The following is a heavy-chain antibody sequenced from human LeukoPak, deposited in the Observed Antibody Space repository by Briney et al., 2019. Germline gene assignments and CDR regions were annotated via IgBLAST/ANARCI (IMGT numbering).Heavy chain of an antibody. D-gene: IGHD3-16*01. V-gene: IGHV3-11*04. CDR1: GFYFAGFY. CDR3: AREHWATPDH. Sequence: GGALRHSSVDSGFYFAGFYMAWVSEPLGAGRQLLLFISGSVDVKKYVDCGRGPFTISRDNAKNSLYLQMDSLRGEDTAVYYCAREHWATPDHWGPGALVTVS. J-gene: IGHJ4*02. CDR2: ISGSVDVK.